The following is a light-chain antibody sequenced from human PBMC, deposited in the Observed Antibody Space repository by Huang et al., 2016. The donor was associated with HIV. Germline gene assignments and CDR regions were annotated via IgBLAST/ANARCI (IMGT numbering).Light chain of an antibody. J-gene: IGKJ2*01. CDR3: QQYNNWPPMYT. CDR2: GAS. Sequence: VTLSCRASQSVSSNLAWYQQKPGQAPRLLIYGASTRATGIPARFSGSGSGTEFTLTISSLQSEDFAVYYCQQYNNWPPMYTFGQGTKLEIK. V-gene: IGKV3-15*01. CDR1: QSVSSN.